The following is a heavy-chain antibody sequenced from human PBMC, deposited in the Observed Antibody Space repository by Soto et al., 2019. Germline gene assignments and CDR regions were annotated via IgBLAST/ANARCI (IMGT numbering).Heavy chain of an antibody. CDR2: IRSKANSYAT. J-gene: IGHJ6*03. D-gene: IGHD3-3*01. CDR1: GFTFSGSA. Sequence: GGSLRLSCAASGFTFSGSAMHWVRQASGKGLEWVGRIRSKANSYATAYAASVKGRFTISRDDSKNTAYLQMNSLKTEDTAVYYCTRHDYDFWSGLAPASEHLPRYYYYYYYMDVWGKGTTVTVSS. CDR3: TRHDYDFWSGLAPASEHLPRYYYYYYYMDV. V-gene: IGHV3-73*01.